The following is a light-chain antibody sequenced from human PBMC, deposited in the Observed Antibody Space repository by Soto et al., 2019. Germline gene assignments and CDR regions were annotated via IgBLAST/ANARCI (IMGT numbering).Light chain of an antibody. V-gene: IGKV3-11*01. CDR1: QSVSSY. J-gene: IGKJ4*01. Sequence: EIVLTQSPATLSLSPGERATLSCRASQSVSSYLAWYQQKPGQAPRLLIYGASNRATGIPDRFSGSGSGTDFTLTISSLQPEDVAAYYCQKYNSAPLTFGGGTKVDIK. CDR2: GAS. CDR3: QKYNSAPLT.